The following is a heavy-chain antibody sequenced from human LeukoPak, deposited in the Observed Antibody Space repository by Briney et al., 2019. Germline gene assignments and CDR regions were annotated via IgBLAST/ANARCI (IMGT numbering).Heavy chain of an antibody. J-gene: IGHJ4*02. CDR2: INPFRGGT. CDR1: GYTFTGYY. CDR3: ARIEAGYDILTGYSRGFDY. D-gene: IGHD3-9*01. V-gene: IGHV1-2*02. Sequence: ASVGVSCKASGYTFTGYYMHWVRQAPGQGLEWMGWINPFRGGTNYAQKFQGRVAMTRDTSISTAYMELSRLRSDNTAVYYCARIEAGYDILTGYSRGFDYWGQGTLVTVSS.